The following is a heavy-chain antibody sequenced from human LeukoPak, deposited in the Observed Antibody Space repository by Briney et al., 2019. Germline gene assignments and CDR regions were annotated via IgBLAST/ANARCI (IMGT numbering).Heavy chain of an antibody. J-gene: IGHJ4*02. CDR2: IYYNENS. CDR1: GDSFTDYY. Sequence: SETLSLTCNVIGDSFTDYYWNWIRQPPGKGREWIGYIYYNENSNYSPSLTARVHLSVHTSRTKSSLHLASPLAPDTAMYYCARDGGLQSHFDFWGQGILVTVAS. CDR3: ARDGGLQSHFDF. D-gene: IGHD3-16*01. V-gene: IGHV4-59*01.